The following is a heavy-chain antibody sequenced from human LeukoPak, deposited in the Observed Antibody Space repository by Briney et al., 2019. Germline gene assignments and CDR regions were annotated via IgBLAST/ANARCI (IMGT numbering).Heavy chain of an antibody. CDR2: SYSGGST. CDR3: ARDAESRFDTSGNYFDS. V-gene: IGHV3-66*01. D-gene: IGHD3-22*01. CDR1: GFSVSNSY. Sequence: GGSLRLSCAASGFSVSNSYMSWVRQAPGKGLEWVSVSYSGGSTYYADSVKGRFTVSRDNSKNTLSLQMNSLRAEDTAVYYCARDAESRFDTSGNYFDSWGLGTLVTVSS. J-gene: IGHJ4*02.